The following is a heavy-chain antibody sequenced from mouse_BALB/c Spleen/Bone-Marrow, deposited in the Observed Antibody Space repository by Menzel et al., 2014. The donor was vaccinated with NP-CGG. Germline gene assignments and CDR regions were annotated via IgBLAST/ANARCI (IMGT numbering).Heavy chain of an antibody. D-gene: IGHD2-4*01. CDR2: INSNGGST. J-gene: IGHJ2*01. CDR1: GFTFSSYG. CDR3: ARDYDYDY. V-gene: IGHV5-6-3*01. Sequence: EVKLVESGGGLVQPGGSLKLSCAASGFTFSSYGMSWVRRTPDKRLELVATINSNGGSTYYPDSVKGRFTISRDNAKNTLYLQMSSLKSEDTAMYYCARDYDYDYRGQGTTLTVSS.